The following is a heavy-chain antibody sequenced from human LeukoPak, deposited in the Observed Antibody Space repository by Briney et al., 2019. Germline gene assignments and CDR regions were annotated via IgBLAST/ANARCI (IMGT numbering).Heavy chain of an antibody. CDR3: ARWDLAVADSYGMDV. D-gene: IGHD6-19*01. CDR1: GFAFSDYG. J-gene: IGHJ6*02. V-gene: IGHV3-30*03. Sequence: GGSLRLSCAASGFAFSDYGMHWVRQAPGKGLEWEGVAVISYDGNSKYYADSVKGRFTISRDNSKNTLYLQMNSLRAEDTAVYYCARWDLAVADSYGMDVWGQGTTVTVSS. CDR2: ISYDGNSK.